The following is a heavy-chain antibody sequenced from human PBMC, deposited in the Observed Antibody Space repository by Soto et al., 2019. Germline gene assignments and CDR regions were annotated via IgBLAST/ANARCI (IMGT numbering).Heavy chain of an antibody. CDR1: GFTLSDHY. D-gene: IGHD3-3*01. V-gene: IGHV3-72*01. CDR3: ADLTWNGYYLP. CDR2: IKNKAGSYST. J-gene: IGHJ4*02. Sequence: EVQLVESGGGLVQPGGSLRLSCVASGFTLSDHYMDWVRQAPGKGLEWVGRIKNKAGSYSTEYAASVTGRFTISRDDSKNSLYLQMNSLKTEDTAVYYCADLTWNGYYLPWGQGTLVIVSS.